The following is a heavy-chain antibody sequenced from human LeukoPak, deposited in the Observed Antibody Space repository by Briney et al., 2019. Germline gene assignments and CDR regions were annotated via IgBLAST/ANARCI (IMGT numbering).Heavy chain of an antibody. CDR2: ISGSGGST. D-gene: IGHD3-22*01. Sequence: QAGGSLRLSCAGSGFTFSGYSMHWVRQTPGKGLEWVSAISGSGGSTYYADSVKGRFTISRDNSKNTLYLQMNSLRAEDTAVYYCAKYKLVGYYVDAFDIWGQGTMVTVSS. V-gene: IGHV3-23*01. CDR3: AKYKLVGYYVDAFDI. CDR1: GFTFSGYS. J-gene: IGHJ3*02.